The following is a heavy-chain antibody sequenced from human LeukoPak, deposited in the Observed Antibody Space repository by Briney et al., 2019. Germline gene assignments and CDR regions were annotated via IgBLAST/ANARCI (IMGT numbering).Heavy chain of an antibody. CDR2: ISYSGST. CDR1: GGSISSFSYY. J-gene: IGHJ6*02. D-gene: IGHD4/OR15-4a*01. Sequence: SETLSLTCTVSGGSISSFSYYWGWVRQPPGLGLEWIGGISYSGSTYYNPSLKSRTTISVDTSKNQFSLRLNSMTAADTAVYYCGRMISANFYFYYGMDVWGQGTTVTVSS. V-gene: IGHV4-39*01. CDR3: GRMISANFYFYYGMDV.